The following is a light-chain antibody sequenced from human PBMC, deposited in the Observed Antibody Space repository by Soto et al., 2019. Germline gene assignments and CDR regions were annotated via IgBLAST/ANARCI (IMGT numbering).Light chain of an antibody. CDR2: EVR. CDR1: MRDVGAYNL. CDR3: SAYTARSNLV. J-gene: IGLJ3*02. Sequence: QSALTQPASVSGSAGQSITISCSGTMRDVGAYNLVSWYQQHPGTAPKLIIYEVRNRPSGLSSRFSGSRSGNTASLTISGLQSEDDGDYYCSAYTARSNLVFGGGTKLTVL. V-gene: IGLV2-14*01.